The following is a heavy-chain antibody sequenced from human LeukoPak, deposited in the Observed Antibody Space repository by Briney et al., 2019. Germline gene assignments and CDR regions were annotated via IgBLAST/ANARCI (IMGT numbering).Heavy chain of an antibody. CDR3: AKVSGVATIGLDAFDI. J-gene: IGHJ3*02. D-gene: IGHD5-12*01. CDR1: GFTFSSYA. Sequence: GGSLRLSCAASGFTFSSYAMSWVRQAPGKGLEWVSAISGSGGSTYYADSVKGRFTISRDNSKNTLYLQMNSLRAEDTAVYYCAKVSGVATIGLDAFDIWGQGTMVTVSS. V-gene: IGHV3-23*01. CDR2: ISGSGGST.